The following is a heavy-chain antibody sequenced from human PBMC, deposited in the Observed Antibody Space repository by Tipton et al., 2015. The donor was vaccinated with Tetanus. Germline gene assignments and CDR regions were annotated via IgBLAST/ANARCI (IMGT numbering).Heavy chain of an antibody. J-gene: IGHJ6*02. D-gene: IGHD3-22*01. V-gene: IGHV1-2*02. CDR2: IDPNSGGT. Sequence: QLVQSGAEVKKPGASVKVSCKASGYTFTGYYIYWVRQAPGQGLEWMGWIDPNSGGTVYAQKFQGRVTMTRDTSISTAYMERRSLRSDDTAVYYCARDRGDYIYYGMDVWGPGPTVTVS. CDR3: ARDRGDYIYYGMDV. CDR1: GYTFTGYY.